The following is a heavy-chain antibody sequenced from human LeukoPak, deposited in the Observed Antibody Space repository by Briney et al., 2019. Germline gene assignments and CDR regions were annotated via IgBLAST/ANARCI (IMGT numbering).Heavy chain of an antibody. CDR2: ISSSSSYI. V-gene: IGHV3-21*01. CDR3: ARGGIAAAGTRPFDY. Sequence: GGSLRLSCAASGFTFSSYSMNWVRQAPGKGLEWVSSISSSSSYIYYADSVKGRFTISRDNAKNSLYLQMNSLRAEDTAVYYCARGGIAAAGTRPFDYWGQGTLVTVSP. CDR1: GFTFSSYS. D-gene: IGHD6-13*01. J-gene: IGHJ4*02.